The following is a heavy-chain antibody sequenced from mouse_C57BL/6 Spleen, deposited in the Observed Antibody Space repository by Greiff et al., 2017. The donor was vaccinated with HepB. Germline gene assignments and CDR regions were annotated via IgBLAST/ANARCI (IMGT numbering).Heavy chain of an antibody. D-gene: IGHD2-1*01. CDR1: GYTFTDYY. J-gene: IGHJ2*01. V-gene: IGHV1-26*01. CDR2: INPNNGGT. Sequence: VQLKQSGPELVKPGASVKISCKASGYTFTDYYMNWVKQSHGKSLEWIGDINPNNGGTSYNQKFKGKATLTVDKSSSTAYMELRSLTSEDSAVYYCARRGRGNYGYFDYWGQGTTLTVSS. CDR3: ARRGRGNYGYFDY.